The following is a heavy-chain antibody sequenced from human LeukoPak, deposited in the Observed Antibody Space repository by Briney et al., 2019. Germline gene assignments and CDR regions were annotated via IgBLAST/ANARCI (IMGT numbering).Heavy chain of an antibody. CDR2: ISYDGSNK. D-gene: IGHD6-6*01. J-gene: IGHJ4*02. CDR1: GFTFSSYA. Sequence: PGGSLRLSCAASGFTFSSYAMLWVRQAPGKGLEWVAVISYDGSNKYYADSVKGRFTISRDNSKNTLYLQMNSLRAEDTAVYYCASSSSEIDYWGQGTLVTVSS. CDR3: ASSSSEIDY. V-gene: IGHV3-30-3*01.